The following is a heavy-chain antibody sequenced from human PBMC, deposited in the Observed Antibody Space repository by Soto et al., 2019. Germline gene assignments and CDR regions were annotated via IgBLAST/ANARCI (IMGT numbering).Heavy chain of an antibody. CDR2: ISTGGNT. CDR1: GFTVSSNY. Sequence: GGSLRLSCAASGFTVSSNYMMWVRQAPGKGLEWVSLISTGGNTYYADSVKGRFTISRDDSENTLYLQVNSLRAGDTAVYYCARASYYGTSGRFDFWGQGTLVTV. D-gene: IGHD3-22*01. CDR3: ARASYYGTSGRFDF. J-gene: IGHJ4*02. V-gene: IGHV3-66*01.